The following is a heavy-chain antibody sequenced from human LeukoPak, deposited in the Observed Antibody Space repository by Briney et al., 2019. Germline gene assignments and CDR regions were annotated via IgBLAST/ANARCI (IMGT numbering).Heavy chain of an antibody. J-gene: IGHJ4*02. CDR1: GGTFSSYA. V-gene: IGHV1-69*05. CDR2: IIPIFGTA. Sequence: SVKVSCKASGGTFSSYAISWVRQAPGQGLEWMGGIIPIFGTANYAQKFQGRVAMTRGTSTSTAYMELSSLRSEDTAVYYCARIEGMASTMGDLGQGTLVTVSS. D-gene: IGHD5/OR15-5a*01. CDR3: ARIEGMASTMGD.